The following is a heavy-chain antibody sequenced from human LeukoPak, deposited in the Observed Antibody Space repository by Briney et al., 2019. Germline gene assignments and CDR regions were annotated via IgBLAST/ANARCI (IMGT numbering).Heavy chain of an antibody. J-gene: IGHJ4*02. D-gene: IGHD3-22*01. CDR3: AKDGRIGYYDSSCYSPYFDY. CDR2: IRYDGSNK. V-gene: IGHV3-30*02. CDR1: GFTFSNYN. Sequence: GGSLRLSCAASGFTFSNYNMNWVRQAPGKGLEWVAFIRYDGSNKYYADSVKGRFTISRDNSKNTLYLQMNSLRAEDTAVYYCAKDGRIGYYDSSCYSPYFDYWGQGTLVTVSS.